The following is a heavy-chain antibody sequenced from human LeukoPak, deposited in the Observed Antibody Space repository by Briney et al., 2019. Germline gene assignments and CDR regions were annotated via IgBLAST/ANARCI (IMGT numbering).Heavy chain of an antibody. CDR2: IYHSGST. V-gene: IGHV4-38-2*01. Sequence: SETLSLTCAVSGYSISSGYYWGWIRQPPGNGLEWIGSIYHSGSTYYNPSLKSRVTISVDTSKNQFSLKLSSVTAADTAVYYCARRRGRGYNWFDPWGQGTLVTVSS. D-gene: IGHD3-16*01. CDR1: GYSISSGYY. J-gene: IGHJ5*02. CDR3: ARRRGRGYNWFDP.